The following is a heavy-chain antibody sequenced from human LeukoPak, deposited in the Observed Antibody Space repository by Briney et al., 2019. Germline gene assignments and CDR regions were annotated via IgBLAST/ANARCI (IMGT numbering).Heavy chain of an antibody. V-gene: IGHV3-64*01. CDR2: ISSNGGST. CDR3: ARDPHYYGTGYFDY. CDR1: GFTFSSYA. J-gene: IGHJ4*02. Sequence: PGGSLRLSCAASGFTFSSYAMHWVRQAPGKGLEYVSAISSNGGSTYCANSVKGRFTISRDNSKNTLYLQMSSLRAEDMAVYYCARDPHYYGTGYFDYWGQGTLVTVSS. D-gene: IGHD3-10*01.